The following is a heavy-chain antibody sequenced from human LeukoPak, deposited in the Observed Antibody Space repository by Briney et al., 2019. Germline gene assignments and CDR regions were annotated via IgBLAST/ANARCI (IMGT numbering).Heavy chain of an antibody. D-gene: IGHD5-12*01. CDR2: IYYSGST. V-gene: IGHV4-59*01. CDR1: GGSISSYY. Sequence: SETLSLTCTVSGGSISSYYWSWIRQPRGKGLEWIVFIYYSGSTNYHTSLKSRVTISVDTSKNQFSLKLRSVTAADTAVYYCARERYSGYDSDYFDYWGQGTLVTVSS. J-gene: IGHJ4*02. CDR3: ARERYSGYDSDYFDY.